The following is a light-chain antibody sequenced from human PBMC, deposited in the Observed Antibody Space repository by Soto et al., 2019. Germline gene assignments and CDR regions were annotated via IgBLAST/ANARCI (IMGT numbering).Light chain of an antibody. CDR2: AAS. Sequence: DIQMTQSPSSLSASVGDRVTITCRASQSISSNLNWYQQKPGKAPKLLIYAASNLQSGVPSTFSGSGSGTEFTLTISSLQPEDVATYSCQQSYSTPWTFGQGTKVDI. J-gene: IGKJ1*01. V-gene: IGKV1-39*01. CDR1: QSISSN. CDR3: QQSYSTPWT.